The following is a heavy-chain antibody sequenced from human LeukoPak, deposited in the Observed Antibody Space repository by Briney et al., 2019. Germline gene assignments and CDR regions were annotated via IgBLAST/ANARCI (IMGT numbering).Heavy chain of an antibody. V-gene: IGHV1-69*13. CDR1: GGTFSSYA. J-gene: IGHJ4*02. CDR2: IIPIFGTA. CDR3: ARSTLCTNRVCPKGRNFDY. Sequence: ASVKVSCKASGGTFSSYAISWVRQAPGQGLEWMGGIIPIFGTANYAQKFQGRVTITADESTSTAYMELSSLRSEDTAVYYCARSTLCTNRVCPKGRNFDYWGQGTLVTVSS. D-gene: IGHD2-8*01.